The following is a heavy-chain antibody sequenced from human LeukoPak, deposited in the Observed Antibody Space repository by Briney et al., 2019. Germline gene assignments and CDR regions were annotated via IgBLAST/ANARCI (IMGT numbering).Heavy chain of an antibody. Sequence: PSETLSLTCTVSGGSISSGGYYWSWIRQHPGKGLEWIGYIYYSGSTYYNPSLKSRVTISVDTPKNQFSLKLSSVTAADTAVYYCARDAVVPAALRFDYYYYMDVWGKGTTVTVSS. CDR1: GGSISSGGYY. J-gene: IGHJ6*03. CDR2: IYYSGST. D-gene: IGHD2-2*01. V-gene: IGHV4-31*03. CDR3: ARDAVVPAALRFDYYYYMDV.